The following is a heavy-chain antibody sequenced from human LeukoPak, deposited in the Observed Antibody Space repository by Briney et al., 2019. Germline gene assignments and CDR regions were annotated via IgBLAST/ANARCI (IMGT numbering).Heavy chain of an antibody. D-gene: IGHD5-18*01. CDR3: ARQRGYNFDHSDY. J-gene: IGHJ4*02. CDR2: ISYSGSA. CDR1: GGSVSSNNNY. Sequence: PSETLSLTCTVSGGSVSSNNNYWGWIRQPPGKGLEWIGTISYSGSAYNNPSLQSRLTISVDTSKNQFSLKLSSVTAADTAIYYCARQRGYNFDHSDYWGQGILVTVSS. V-gene: IGHV4-39*01.